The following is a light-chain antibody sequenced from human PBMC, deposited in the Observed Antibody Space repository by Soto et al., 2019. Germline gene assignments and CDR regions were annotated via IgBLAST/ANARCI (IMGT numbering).Light chain of an antibody. CDR1: GSNIGSNT. V-gene: IGLV1-44*01. CDR2: SNN. Sequence: QSVLTQPPSASGTPGQRVTISCSGSGSNIGSNTVNWYQQLPGTDPKLLIYSNNQRPSGVPDRFSGSKSGTSASLAISGLQSEDEADYYCAAWDDSLNGQVFGAGTKLTVL. J-gene: IGLJ1*01. CDR3: AAWDDSLNGQV.